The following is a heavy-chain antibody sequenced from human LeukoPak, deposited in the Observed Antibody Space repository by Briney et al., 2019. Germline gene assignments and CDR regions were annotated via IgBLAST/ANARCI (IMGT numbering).Heavy chain of an antibody. CDR3: ARDVNYYGSGSYLDY. CDR2: IYYSGST. J-gene: IGHJ4*02. Sequence: SETLSLTCTVSGGSISSGGYYWSWIRQHPGKGLEWIGYIYYSGSTYYNPSLKSRVTISVDTSKNQFSLKLSSVTAADTAVYYCARDVNYYGSGSYLDYWGQGTLVTVSS. D-gene: IGHD3-10*01. CDR1: GGSISSGGYY. V-gene: IGHV4-31*03.